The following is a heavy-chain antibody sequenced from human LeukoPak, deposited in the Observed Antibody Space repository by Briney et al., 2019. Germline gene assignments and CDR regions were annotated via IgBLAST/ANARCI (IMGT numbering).Heavy chain of an antibody. CDR1: GFTLSSYS. V-gene: IGHV3-21*01. CDR3: ARDHTGGHNWFDP. D-gene: IGHD2-15*01. CDR2: ISSSSSYI. Sequence: GGSLRLSCAASGFTLSSYSMNWVRQAPGKGLEWVPSISSSSSYIYYADSVKGRFTISRDNAKNSLYLQMNSLRAEDTAVYYCARDHTGGHNWFDPWGQGTLVTVSS. J-gene: IGHJ5*02.